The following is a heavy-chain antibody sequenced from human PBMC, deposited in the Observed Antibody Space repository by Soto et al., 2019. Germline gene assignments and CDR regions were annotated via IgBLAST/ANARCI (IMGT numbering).Heavy chain of an antibody. CDR3: ICKPGGYYYYGMDV. Sequence: EVQLVESGGGLVKPGGSLRLSCAASGFTFSNAWMNWVRQAPGKGLEWVGRIKSKTDGGTTDYAAPVKGRFTISRDDSKNTLYLQLNSLKTEDTAVYYCICKPGGYYYYGMDVWGQGTTVTVSS. CDR1: GFTFSNAW. J-gene: IGHJ6*02. CDR2: IKSKTDGGTT. V-gene: IGHV3-15*07.